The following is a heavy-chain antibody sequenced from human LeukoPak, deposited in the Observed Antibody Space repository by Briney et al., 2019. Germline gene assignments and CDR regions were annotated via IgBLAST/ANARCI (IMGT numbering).Heavy chain of an antibody. V-gene: IGHV5-51*01. CDR3: ARIEGSSYYDILTGYSDY. CDR2: IYPGDSDT. D-gene: IGHD3-9*01. Sequence: GESLKISCKGSGYSFTSYWIGWVRQMPGKGLEWMGIIYPGDSDTRYSPSFQGQVTISADKSISTAYLQWSSLKASDTAMYYCARIEGSSYYDILTGYSDYWGQGTLVTVSS. CDR1: GYSFTSYW. J-gene: IGHJ4*02.